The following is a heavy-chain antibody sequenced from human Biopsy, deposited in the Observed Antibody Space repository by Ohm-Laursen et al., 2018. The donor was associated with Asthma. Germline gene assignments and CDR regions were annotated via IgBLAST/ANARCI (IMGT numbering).Heavy chain of an antibody. Sequence: SLRLSCAASGFTFGDYCMSWVRQAPGKGLEWVAVISYDGSSIYYADSVKGRFTISRDNSKNTLSLQMNSLTAEDTAVYYCAREGVAGTHIEDWGQGTLVTVSS. J-gene: IGHJ4*02. CDR3: AREGVAGTHIED. V-gene: IGHV3-30-3*01. CDR1: GFTFGDYC. D-gene: IGHD6-19*01. CDR2: ISYDGSSI.